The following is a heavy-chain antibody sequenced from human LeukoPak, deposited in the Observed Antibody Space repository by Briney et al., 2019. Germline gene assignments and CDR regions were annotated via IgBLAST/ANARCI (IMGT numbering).Heavy chain of an antibody. CDR3: AKVTGYSGYVPTFDY. J-gene: IGHJ4*02. Sequence: AGGSLRLSCAASGFTFSSYAMSWVRQAPGKGLEWVSAISGRGGSKYYADAVKGRFTISRDNSKNTLYLQMNSLRAEDTAVYYCAKVTGYSGYVPTFDYWGQGTLVTVSS. V-gene: IGHV3-23*01. CDR2: ISGRGGSK. D-gene: IGHD5-12*01. CDR1: GFTFSSYA.